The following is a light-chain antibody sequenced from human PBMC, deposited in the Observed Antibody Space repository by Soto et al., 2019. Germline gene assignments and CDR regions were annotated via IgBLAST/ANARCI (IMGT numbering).Light chain of an antibody. CDR1: QSISSW. J-gene: IGKJ1*01. V-gene: IGKV1-5*03. Sequence: DIQMTQSPSTLSASVGDRVTITCRASQSISSWLAWYQQKPGKAPKLLIYQASSVESEVPSRFSGSGSGTEFTLVINSLQPDDFATYYCQQYYAYSWTFGQGTKVEIK. CDR2: QAS. CDR3: QQYYAYSWT.